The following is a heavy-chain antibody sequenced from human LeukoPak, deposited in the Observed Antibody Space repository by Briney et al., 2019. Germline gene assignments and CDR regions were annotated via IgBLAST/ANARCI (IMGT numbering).Heavy chain of an antibody. V-gene: IGHV3-23*01. CDR2: ISGSGGST. J-gene: IGHJ4*02. CDR3: AKEGIEDIVVVPAAMNYFDY. D-gene: IGHD2-2*01. Sequence: PGGSLRLPCAASGFTFSSYAMSWVRQAPGKGLEWVSAISGSGGSTYYADSVKGRFTISRDNSKNTLYLQMNSLRAEDTAVYYCAKEGIEDIVVVPAAMNYFDYWGQGTLVTVSS. CDR1: GFTFSSYA.